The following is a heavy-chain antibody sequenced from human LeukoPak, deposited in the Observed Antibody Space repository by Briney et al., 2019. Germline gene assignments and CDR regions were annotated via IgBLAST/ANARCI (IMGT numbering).Heavy chain of an antibody. V-gene: IGHV1-46*01. CDR2: INPSGGST. D-gene: IGHD6-13*01. Sequence: ASVKVSCKASGYTFTSYYMHWVRQAPGQGLEWMGIINPSGGSTSYAQKFQGRVTMTRDMSTSTAYMELRSLRSDDTAVYYCAREVAAAVIDYWGQGTLVTVSS. J-gene: IGHJ4*02. CDR1: GYTFTSYY. CDR3: AREVAAAVIDY.